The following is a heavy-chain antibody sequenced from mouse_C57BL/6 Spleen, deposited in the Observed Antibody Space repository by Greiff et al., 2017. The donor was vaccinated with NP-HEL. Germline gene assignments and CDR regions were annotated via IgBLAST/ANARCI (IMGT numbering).Heavy chain of an antibody. V-gene: IGHV1-81*01. J-gene: IGHJ2*01. D-gene: IGHD4-1*01. CDR3: ARSQTGTLFDY. Sequence: VQRVESGAELARPGASVKLSCKASGYTFTSYGISWVKQRTGQGLEWIGEIYPRSGNTYYNEKFKGKATLTADKSSSTAYMELRSLTSEDSAVYFCARSQTGTLFDYWGQGTTLTVSS. CDR1: GYTFTSYG. CDR2: IYPRSGNT.